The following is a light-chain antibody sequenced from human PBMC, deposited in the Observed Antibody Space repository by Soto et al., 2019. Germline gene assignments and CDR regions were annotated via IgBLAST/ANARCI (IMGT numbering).Light chain of an antibody. V-gene: IGKV4-1*01. CDR2: WAS. J-gene: IGKJ4*01. CDR1: QSVLYSSNNKNY. Sequence: DIVMTQSPDSLAGSLGERATINCKSSQSVLYSSNNKNYLAWYQQKPGQPPKLLIYWASTRESGVPDRFSGSGSGTDFTLTISSLQAEDVAVYYCQQYYNTPLTFGGGTKVDIK. CDR3: QQYYNTPLT.